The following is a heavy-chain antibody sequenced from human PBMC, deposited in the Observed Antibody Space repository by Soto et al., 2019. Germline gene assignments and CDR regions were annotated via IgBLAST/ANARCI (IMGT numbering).Heavy chain of an antibody. J-gene: IGHJ6*02. V-gene: IGHV3-23*01. CDR1: GFTFSSYG. Sequence: EVQLLESGGGLVQPGGSLRLSCVVSGFTFSSYGMSWVRQAPGKGLEWVSGISGISDGGYSTYYADSVKGRFTISRDNSKNTLYVQMNSLRAEDTAVYYCAKPHVTYYYYGMDVWSHGATVTVSS. CDR2: ISGISDGGYST. CDR3: AKPHVTYYYYGMDV.